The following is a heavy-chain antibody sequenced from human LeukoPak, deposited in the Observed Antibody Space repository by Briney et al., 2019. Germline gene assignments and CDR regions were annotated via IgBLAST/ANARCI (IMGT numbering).Heavy chain of an antibody. Sequence: SETLSLTCTVSGDSISSYYWAWIRQPPGKGLEWIGYIYYTGNTNYNPSLRSRVTISVEKSKNQFSLKLNSVTAADTAVYYCARQPEGVNWFDPWGQGTLFTVS. V-gene: IGHV4-59*08. CDR2: IYYTGNT. J-gene: IGHJ5*02. D-gene: IGHD2-2*01. CDR3: ARQPEGVNWFDP. CDR1: GDSISSYY.